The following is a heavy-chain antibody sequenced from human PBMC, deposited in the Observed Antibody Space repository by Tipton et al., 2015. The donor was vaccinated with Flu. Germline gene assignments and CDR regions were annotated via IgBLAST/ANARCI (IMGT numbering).Heavy chain of an antibody. CDR2: ISSSSSYI. CDR3: ARSHSSSSGPYFDY. CDR1: GFTLSSYS. V-gene: IGHV3-21*01. D-gene: IGHD6-6*01. J-gene: IGHJ4*02. Sequence: SLRLSCAASGFTLSSYSMNWVRQAPGKGLEWVSSISSSSSYIYYADSVKGRFTISRDNAKNSLYLQMNSLRAEDTAVYYCARSHSSSSGPYFDYWGQGTLVTVSS.